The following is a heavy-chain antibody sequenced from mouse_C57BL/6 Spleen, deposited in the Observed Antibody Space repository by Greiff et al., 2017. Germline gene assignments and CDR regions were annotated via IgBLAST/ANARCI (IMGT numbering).Heavy chain of an antibody. Sequence: EVKVEESGPGLVKPSQSLSLTCSVTGYSITSGYYWNWIRQFPGNKLEWMGYISYDGSNNYNPSLKNRISITRDTSKNQFFLKLHSVTTEDTATYYCAREPTGYFDVWGTGTTVTVSS. V-gene: IGHV3-6*01. CDR3: AREPTGYFDV. CDR1: GYSITSGYY. D-gene: IGHD3-2*01. CDR2: ISYDGSN. J-gene: IGHJ1*03.